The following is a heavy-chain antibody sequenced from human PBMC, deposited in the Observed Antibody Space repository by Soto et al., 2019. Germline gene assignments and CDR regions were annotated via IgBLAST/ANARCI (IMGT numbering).Heavy chain of an antibody. Sequence: QVQLQESGPGLVKPSQTLSLTCTVSGGSISSGGYYWSWIRQHPGKGLEWIGYIYYSGSTYYNPSPQTRVTISVDTSNHQFSLRLSSVPAADTAVYYCASWPQLEPSFDYWGQGTLVTVSS. CDR2: IYYSGST. J-gene: IGHJ4*02. D-gene: IGHD1-1*01. CDR3: ASWPQLEPSFDY. CDR1: GGSISSGGYY. V-gene: IGHV4-31*03.